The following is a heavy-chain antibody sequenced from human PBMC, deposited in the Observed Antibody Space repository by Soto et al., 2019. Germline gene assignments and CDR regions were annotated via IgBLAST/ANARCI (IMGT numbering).Heavy chain of an antibody. CDR1: GGSISSGGYS. CDR2: IYHSGST. D-gene: IGHD3-22*01. Sequence: PSETLSLTCAVSGGSISSGGYSWSWIRQPPGKGLEWIGYIYHSGSTYYNPSLKSRVTISVDRSKNQFSLKLSSVTAADTAVYYCEGRGYYHNSGMDVWGQGTTVTVSS. J-gene: IGHJ6*02. CDR3: EGRGYYHNSGMDV. V-gene: IGHV4-30-2*01.